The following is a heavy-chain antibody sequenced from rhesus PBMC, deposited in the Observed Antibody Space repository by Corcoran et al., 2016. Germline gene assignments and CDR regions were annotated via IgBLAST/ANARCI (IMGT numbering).Heavy chain of an antibody. CDR2: FYGSSGST. D-gene: IGHD6-25*01. CDR1: GGSISSNY. Sequence: QVQLQESGPGLVKPSETLSLTCAVSGGSISSNYWSWIRQPPGKGLEWIGYFYGSSGSTYYNPSLKSRVTSATDPSKSPFALKLSSVTAADTSVYYCARALYSGSWNIDYWGQGVLVTVSS. J-gene: IGHJ4*01. CDR3: ARALYSGSWNIDY. V-gene: IGHV4-160*01.